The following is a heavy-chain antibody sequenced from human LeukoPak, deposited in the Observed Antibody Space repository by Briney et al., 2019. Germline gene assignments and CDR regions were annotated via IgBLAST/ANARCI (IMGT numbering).Heavy chain of an antibody. CDR1: GFTFITYA. Sequence: GGSLRLSCVASGFTFITYAMSWVRQAPGKGLEWVSAISGSGGSTYYADSVKGRSTISRDNSKNTLYLQMNSLRAEDTAVYYCAKEYSSSWLFFDYWGQGTLVTVSS. J-gene: IGHJ4*02. CDR3: AKEYSSSWLFFDY. V-gene: IGHV3-23*01. CDR2: ISGSGGST. D-gene: IGHD6-13*01.